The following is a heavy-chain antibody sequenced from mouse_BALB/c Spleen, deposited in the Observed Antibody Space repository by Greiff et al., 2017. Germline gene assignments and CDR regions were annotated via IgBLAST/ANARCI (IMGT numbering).Heavy chain of an antibody. CDR2: IYPGDGDT. CDR1: GYAFSSSW. J-gene: IGHJ2*01. D-gene: IGHD2-4*01. V-gene: IGHV1-82*01. Sequence: QVQLQQSGPELVKPGASVKISCKASGYAFSSSWMNWVKQRPGQGLEWIGRIYPGDGDTNYNGKFKGKATLTADKSSSTAYMQLSSLTSVDSAVYFCATYDYEDFDYWGQGTTLTVSS. CDR3: ATYDYEDFDY.